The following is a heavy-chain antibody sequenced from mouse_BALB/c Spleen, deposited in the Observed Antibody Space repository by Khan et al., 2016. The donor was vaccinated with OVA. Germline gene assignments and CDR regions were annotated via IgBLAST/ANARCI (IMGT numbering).Heavy chain of an antibody. J-gene: IGHJ3*01. CDR2: ISTYYGDA. CDR3: TRGGGGNRFAY. Sequence: QVQLKQSGAELERPGVSVKISCKGSGYTFTDFTLHWVKQSHAMSLEWIGVISTYYGDATYNQRFKDKATMTVDKSSSTAYMELARLTSEDSAIFYCTRGGGGNRFAYWGQGTLVTVSA. V-gene: IGHV1S137*01. CDR1: GYTFTDFT.